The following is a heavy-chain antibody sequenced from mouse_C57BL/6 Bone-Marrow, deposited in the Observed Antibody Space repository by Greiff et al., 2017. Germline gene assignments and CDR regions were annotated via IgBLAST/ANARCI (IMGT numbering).Heavy chain of an antibody. CDR1: GYTFTDYE. V-gene: IGHV1-15*01. D-gene: IGHD2-4*01. Sequence: QVHVKQSGAELVRPGASVTLSCKASGYTFTDYEMHWVKQTPVHGLEWIGAIDPETGGTAYNQKFKGKAILTADKSSSTAYMELRSLTSGDSAVYYCASYDCDGGVRCALDYWGQGTSVTVSS. CDR3: ASYDCDGGVRCALDY. J-gene: IGHJ4*01. CDR2: IDPETGGT.